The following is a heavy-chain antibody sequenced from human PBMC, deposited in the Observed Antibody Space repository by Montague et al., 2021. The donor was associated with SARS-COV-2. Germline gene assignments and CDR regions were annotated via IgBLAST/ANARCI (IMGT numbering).Heavy chain of an antibody. J-gene: IGHJ2*01. CDR3: ARVFRIELWQTNWYFGL. CDR1: GGSFSGHY. CDR2: FDHSGDT. D-gene: IGHD3-16*01. V-gene: IGHV4-59*11. Sequence: SETLSLTCTVSGGSFSGHYWSWIRQPPGKGLEWIGNFDHSGDTNYNPSLKRRATISVDTSKNQFALRLHSVTAADTAVYYCARVFRIELWQTNWYFGLWGRGTLVTVSS.